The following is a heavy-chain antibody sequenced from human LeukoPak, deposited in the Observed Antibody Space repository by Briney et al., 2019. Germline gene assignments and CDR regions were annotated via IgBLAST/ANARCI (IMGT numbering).Heavy chain of an antibody. CDR2: IIPLFGIV. V-gene: IGHV1-69*02. J-gene: IGHJ6*02. CDR3: ARIPSGDVDTAMVMYYHYGMDV. Sequence: ASVKVSCKASGGTFSSHTISWVRQAPEHGLEWMGRIIPLFGIVNYAQKFQDRATITADKYTRTAYMEVSTLRSEDTAVYYCARIPSGDVDTAMVMYYHYGMDVWGQGTTVTVSS. D-gene: IGHD5-18*01. CDR1: GGTFSSHT.